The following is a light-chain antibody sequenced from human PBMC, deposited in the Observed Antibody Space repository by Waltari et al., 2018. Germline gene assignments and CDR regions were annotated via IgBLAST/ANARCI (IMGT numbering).Light chain of an antibody. CDR2: DAS. Sequence: ELVLTQSPGTLSLSPVDRATLTCRASQSVSRTLAWSQQKPGQAPRLLIYDASSRATGIPDRFSGSGSGTDFSLTISRLEPEDFAVYYCQKYGTLPATFGQGTKVEIK. V-gene: IGKV3-20*01. J-gene: IGKJ1*01. CDR1: QSVSRT. CDR3: QKYGTLPAT.